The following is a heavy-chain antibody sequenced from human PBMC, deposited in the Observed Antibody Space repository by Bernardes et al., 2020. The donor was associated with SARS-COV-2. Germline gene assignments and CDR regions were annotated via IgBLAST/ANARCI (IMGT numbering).Heavy chain of an antibody. D-gene: IGHD3-3*01. CDR3: ARDLMAYYDFWSGPIPNGMDV. J-gene: IGHJ6*02. CDR1: GYTLTSYG. Sequence: ASVKVSCKASGYTLTSYGISWVRQAPGQGLEWMGWISAYNGNTNYAQKLQGRVTMTTDTSTSTAYMELRSLRSDDMAVYYCARDLMAYYDFWSGPIPNGMDVWGQGTTVTVSS. CDR2: ISAYNGNT. V-gene: IGHV1-18*03.